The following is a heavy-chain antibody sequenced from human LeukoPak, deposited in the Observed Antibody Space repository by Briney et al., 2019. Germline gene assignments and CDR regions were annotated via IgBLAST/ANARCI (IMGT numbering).Heavy chain of an antibody. CDR2: FYYSGST. CDR1: GGPISSYY. CDR3: ARLPPSYYYGSGSYRDAFDI. Sequence: SEPLSLTCTVSGGPISSYYGSWIRQPPGKGLKWFGYFYYSGSTNYNPYLESRVTISVDTSKDQFSLKLSSVTAADTAVYHCARLPPSYYYGSGSYRDAFDIWGQGTMVTVSS. J-gene: IGHJ3*02. D-gene: IGHD3-10*01. V-gene: IGHV4-59*08.